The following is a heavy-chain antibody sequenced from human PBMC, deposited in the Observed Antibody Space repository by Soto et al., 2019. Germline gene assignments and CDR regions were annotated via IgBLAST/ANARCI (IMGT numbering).Heavy chain of an antibody. Sequence: PGESLKISCRTSGYRFTSYWIAWVRQMPGKGLEWMGIIFPSDSDTRYSPSFQGQVTISADRSTSTVFLQWASLKASDTAVYFCARKDKSGYWSPGWFDPWGQGTLVTVSS. D-gene: IGHD3-22*01. V-gene: IGHV5-51*01. J-gene: IGHJ5*02. CDR1: GYRFTSYW. CDR2: IFPSDSDT. CDR3: ARKDKSGYWSPGWFDP.